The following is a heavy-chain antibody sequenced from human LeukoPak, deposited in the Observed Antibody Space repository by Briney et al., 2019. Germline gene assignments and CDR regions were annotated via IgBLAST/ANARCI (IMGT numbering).Heavy chain of an antibody. D-gene: IGHD4-11*01. CDR2: IYSGGST. J-gene: IGHJ4*02. CDR3: AKFGTVTTIGLYYFDH. V-gene: IGHV3-66*01. CDR1: GFTVSSNY. Sequence: GGSLRLSCVGSGFTVSSNYMSWVRQAPGKGLEWVSVIYSGGSTYYADSVKGRFTISRDNSKNTLYLQMNSLRAEDTALYYCAKFGTVTTIGLYYFDHWGQGTLVTVSS.